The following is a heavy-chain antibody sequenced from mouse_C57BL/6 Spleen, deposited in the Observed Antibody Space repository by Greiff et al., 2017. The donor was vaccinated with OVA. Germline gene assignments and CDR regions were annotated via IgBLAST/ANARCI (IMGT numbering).Heavy chain of an antibody. D-gene: IGHD1-1*01. CDR3: ARHYGSSYYYAMDY. V-gene: IGHV1-69*01. J-gene: IGHJ4*01. CDR1: GYTFTSYW. Sequence: VQLQQPGAELVMPGASVKLSCKASGYTFTSYWMHWVKQRPGQGLEWIGEIDPSDSYTTYNQKFKGKSTLTVDKSSSTAYMQLSSLTSEDSAVYYCARHYGSSYYYAMDYWGQGTSVTVSS. CDR2: IDPSDSYT.